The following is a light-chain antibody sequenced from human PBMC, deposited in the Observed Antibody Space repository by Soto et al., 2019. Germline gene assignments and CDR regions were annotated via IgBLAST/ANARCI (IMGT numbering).Light chain of an antibody. CDR3: QQYNDWPPYT. Sequence: EIVMTQSPATLSVSPGERATLSCRASQSLRSNLAWYQQKPGQAPRLLIYGASTRATGVPARFSGSGSGTEFTLTISILQSEDFAVYYCQQYNDWPPYTFGQGTKLEIK. J-gene: IGKJ2*01. CDR1: QSLRSN. CDR2: GAS. V-gene: IGKV3-15*01.